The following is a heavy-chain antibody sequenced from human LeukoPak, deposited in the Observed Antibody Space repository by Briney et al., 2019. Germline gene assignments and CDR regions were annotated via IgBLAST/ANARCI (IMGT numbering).Heavy chain of an antibody. CDR3: ARAATMIVVVNWFDP. Sequence: SVNVSCTASGGTFSSYAISWVRRAPGQGLEWMGGIIPIFGTANYAQKFQGRVTITADESTSTAYMELSSLRSEDTAVYYCARAATMIVVVNWFDPWGQGTLVTVSS. CDR1: GGTFSSYA. CDR2: IIPIFGTA. J-gene: IGHJ5*02. D-gene: IGHD3-22*01. V-gene: IGHV1-69*01.